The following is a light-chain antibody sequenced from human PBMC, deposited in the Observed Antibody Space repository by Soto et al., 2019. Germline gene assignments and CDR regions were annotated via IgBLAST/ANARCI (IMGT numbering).Light chain of an antibody. J-gene: IGKJ4*01. V-gene: IGKV3-20*01. Sequence: EIVLTQSPGTLSLSPGERATLSCRASQSVSSSYLAWYQQKPGQAPRLLIYGASSRATGIPDRCSGSGSGTDFTLTISRLEPDDFAVYYCQHYGSLVLTFGGGTKVDLK. CDR1: QSVSSSY. CDR2: GAS. CDR3: QHYGSLVLT.